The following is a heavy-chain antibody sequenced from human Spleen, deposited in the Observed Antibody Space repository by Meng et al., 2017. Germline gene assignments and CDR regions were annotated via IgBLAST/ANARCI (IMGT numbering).Heavy chain of an antibody. CDR1: GGSFSDYY. CDR2: INHSGST. Sequence: QVPLQQWGAGRLKPSETLSLTFVVSGGSFSDYYWSWIRQPPGKGLEWIGEINHSGSTNYNPSLESRATISVDTSQNNLSLKLSSVTAADSAVYYCARGPTTMAHDFDYWGQGTLVTASS. D-gene: IGHD4-11*01. J-gene: IGHJ4*02. CDR3: ARGPTTMAHDFDY. V-gene: IGHV4-34*01.